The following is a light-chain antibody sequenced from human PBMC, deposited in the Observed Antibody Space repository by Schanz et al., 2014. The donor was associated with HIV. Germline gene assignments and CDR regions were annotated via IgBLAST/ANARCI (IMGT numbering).Light chain of an antibody. V-gene: IGKV1-39*01. CDR3: QQYDSYTWT. J-gene: IGKJ1*01. Sequence: IQLTQSPSSLSASVGDRVTITCRASQSISNYLNWYQQKPGKAPNLLIYATSSLQSGVPSRFSGSGSDTEFTLTISSLQPDDFATYFCQQYDSYTWTFGQGTKVEIK. CDR2: ATS. CDR1: QSISNY.